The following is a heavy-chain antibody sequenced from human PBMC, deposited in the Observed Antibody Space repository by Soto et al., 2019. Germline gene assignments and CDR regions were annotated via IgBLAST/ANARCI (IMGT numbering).Heavy chain of an antibody. V-gene: IGHV1-18*01. CDR2: ISAYNGNT. J-gene: IGHJ6*02. D-gene: IGHD3-16*01. CDR1: GYTFTSSG. Sequence: QVQLLQSGAEVKKPGASVKVSCKASGYTFTSSGISWVRQAPGQGLEWMGWISAYNGNTNYAQKLQGRVTMTTDTSTSTAYMELRSLRSDDTAVYYCARVMTPTKQVLGGYSNGMDVWGQGTTVTVSS. CDR3: ARVMTPTKQVLGGYSNGMDV.